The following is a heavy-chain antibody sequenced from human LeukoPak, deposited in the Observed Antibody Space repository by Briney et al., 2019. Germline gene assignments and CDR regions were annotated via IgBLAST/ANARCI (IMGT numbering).Heavy chain of an antibody. V-gene: IGHV3-23*01. J-gene: IGHJ6*03. Sequence: QPGGSLRLSCEASGFTFSSYAMSWVRQAPGKGLEWVSGIIDSGDITYYANSVKGRFTISRDSSKNTLYLQMNSLRAEDAAVYYCAKLGGQEVYNYYVGVWGKGTTVAVSS. D-gene: IGHD3-16*01. CDR2: IIDSGDIT. CDR1: GFTFSSYA. CDR3: AKLGGQEVYNYYVGV.